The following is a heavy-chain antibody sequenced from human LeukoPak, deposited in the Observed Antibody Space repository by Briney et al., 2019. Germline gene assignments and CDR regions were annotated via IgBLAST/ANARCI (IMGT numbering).Heavy chain of an antibody. CDR2: INHSGSS. D-gene: IGHD6-19*01. J-gene: IGHJ4*02. CDR3: ARNGWYSIDY. Sequence: SETLSLTCAVYGGSFRTDYWSWIRQPPGKGLEWIGEINHSGSSSYNPSLKSRVIMSLDASRNQFSLKLSSVTAADTAVYYCARNGWYSIDYWGQGTLVTVS. CDR1: GGSFRTDY. V-gene: IGHV4-34*01.